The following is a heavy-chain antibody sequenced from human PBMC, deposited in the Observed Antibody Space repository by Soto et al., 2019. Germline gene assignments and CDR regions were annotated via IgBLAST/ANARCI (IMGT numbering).Heavy chain of an antibody. CDR2: MNPNSGNT. CDR3: ARERYQSLLYGAGHYVMDV. Sequence: ASVKVSCKASGYTFTSYDINWVRQATGQGLEWMGWMNPNSGNTGYAQKFQGRVTMTRDTSISTAYMELSRLRSDDTAVYYCARERYQSLLYGAGHYVMDVWGQGTTVTVSS. CDR1: GYTFTSYD. J-gene: IGHJ6*02. V-gene: IGHV1-8*01. D-gene: IGHD2-2*02.